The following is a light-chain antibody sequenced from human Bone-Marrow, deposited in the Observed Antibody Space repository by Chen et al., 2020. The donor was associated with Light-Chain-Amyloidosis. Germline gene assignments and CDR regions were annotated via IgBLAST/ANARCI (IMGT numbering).Light chain of an antibody. CDR2: CAS. CDR3: QRYCSNPDT. V-gene: IGKV4-1*01. CDR1: RSVLYSSNNKHY. J-gene: IGKJ2*01. Sequence: DIVMTQSPDSLAVSLGERATINCKSSRSVLYSSNNKHYLAWYQQKPGQPPKLLLYCASTRGSGVPDRFSGGGSGADVTLTISSLQAEDVAVYYCQRYCSNPDTFGQGTKLEIK.